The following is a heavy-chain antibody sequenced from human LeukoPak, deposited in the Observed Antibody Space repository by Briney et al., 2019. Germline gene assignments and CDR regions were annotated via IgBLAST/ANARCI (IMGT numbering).Heavy chain of an antibody. D-gene: IGHD3-10*01. CDR2: ISGSGSSE. Sequence: PGGSLRLSCAASGFTFSSYAMSWVRQAPGGGLEGVSSISGSGSSEYYEDSVKGRITISRDNSKNSLYLQMNSLRAEDTAVYYCAKVSGSYSGPDDAFDIWGQGTMVTVSS. CDR3: AKVSGSYSGPDDAFDI. V-gene: IGHV3-23*01. J-gene: IGHJ3*02. CDR1: GFTFSSYA.